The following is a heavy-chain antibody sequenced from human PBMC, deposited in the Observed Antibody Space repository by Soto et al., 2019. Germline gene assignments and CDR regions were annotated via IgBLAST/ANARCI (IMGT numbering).Heavy chain of an antibody. CDR1: GFAFSDYY. CDR2: ITSSSSYT. D-gene: IGHD3-10*01. Sequence: QVQLVESGGGLVKPGGSLRLSCAASGFAFSDYYMSWIRQAPGKGLEWVSYITSSSSYTNYADSVKGRFTISRDNAKNSLYLQMNSPRAEDTAVYYCARVSYGSGSYDYYGRDVWGQGTKVTVSS. CDR3: ARVSYGSGSYDYYGRDV. V-gene: IGHV3-11*05. J-gene: IGHJ6*02.